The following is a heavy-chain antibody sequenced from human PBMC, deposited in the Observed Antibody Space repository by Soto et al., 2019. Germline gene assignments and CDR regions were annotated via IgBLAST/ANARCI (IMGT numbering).Heavy chain of an antibody. CDR1: GGTFSSYA. V-gene: IGHV1-69*13. D-gene: IGHD4-4*01. CDR2: IIPIFGTA. J-gene: IGHJ6*02. Sequence: GASVKVSCKASGGTFSSYAISWVRQAPGQGLEWMGGIIPIFGTANYAQKFQGRVTITADESTSTAYLELSSLRSEATAVYYCAITRDRTTVTLYYYYYGMDVWGQGTTVTVSS. CDR3: AITRDRTTVTLYYYYYGMDV.